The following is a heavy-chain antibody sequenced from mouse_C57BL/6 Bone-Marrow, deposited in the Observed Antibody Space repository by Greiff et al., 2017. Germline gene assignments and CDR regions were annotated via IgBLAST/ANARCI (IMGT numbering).Heavy chain of an antibody. CDR2: FYPGSGSI. J-gene: IGHJ2*01. V-gene: IGHV1-62-2*01. CDR1: GYTFTEYT. CDR3: ARHRRCYYGSSDYFDY. D-gene: IGHD1-1*01. Sequence: QVQLQQPGAELVKPGASVKLSCKASGYTFTEYTIHWVKQRSGQGLEWIGWFYPGSGSIKYNEKFKDKATLTADKSSSTVYMELSRLTSEDSAVXFCARHRRCYYGSSDYFDYWGQGTTLTVSS.